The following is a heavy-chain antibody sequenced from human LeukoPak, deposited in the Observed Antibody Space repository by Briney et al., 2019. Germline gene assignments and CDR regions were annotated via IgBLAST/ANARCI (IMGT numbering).Heavy chain of an antibody. D-gene: IGHD5-18*01. CDR1: GFTFSSYA. CDR3: ANAMEGTSYGPNYYYYGMDV. CDR2: ISGSGGST. J-gene: IGHJ6*02. V-gene: IGHV3-23*01. Sequence: PGGSLRLSCAASGFTFSSYAMSWVRQAPGKGLEWVSAISGSGGSTYYADSVKGRFTISRDNSKNTLYPQMNSLRAEDTAVYYCANAMEGTSYGPNYYYYGMDVWGQGITVTVSS.